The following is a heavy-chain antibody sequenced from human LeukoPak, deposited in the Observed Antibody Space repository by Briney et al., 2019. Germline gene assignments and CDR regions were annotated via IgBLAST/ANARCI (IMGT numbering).Heavy chain of an antibody. CDR3: ARERYEATMGVYFDY. CDR1: GGSLSSYY. Sequence: SETLSLTCTVSGGSLSSYYWSWIRQHPGKGLEWIGYIYYSGSTNYNPSLKSRVTISVDTSKNQFSLKLSSVTAADTAVYYCARERYEATMGVYFDYWGQGTLVTVSS. CDR2: IYYSGST. J-gene: IGHJ4*02. D-gene: IGHD5-12*01. V-gene: IGHV4-59*01.